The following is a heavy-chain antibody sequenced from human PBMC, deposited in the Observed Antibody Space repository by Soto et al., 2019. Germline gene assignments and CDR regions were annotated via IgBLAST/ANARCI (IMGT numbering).Heavy chain of an antibody. CDR1: GGSFGGDY. J-gene: IGHJ6*02. D-gene: IGHD4-17*01. V-gene: IGHV4-34*01. CDR2: INHSGST. Sequence: TSETLSLTCAVSGGSFGGDYWSWIRQPPWKGLEWIGEINHSGSTNYNPSLKSRVTISVDTSKNQFSLKLSSVTAADTAVYYCAAVTTNYYGMDVWGQGTTVTVSS. CDR3: AAVTTNYYGMDV.